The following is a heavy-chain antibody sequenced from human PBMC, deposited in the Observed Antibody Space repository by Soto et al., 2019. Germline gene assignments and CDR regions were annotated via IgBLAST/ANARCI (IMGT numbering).Heavy chain of an antibody. CDR1: GFTFDDYA. Sequence: GGSLRLSCAASGFTFDDYAMHWVRQAPGKGLEWVSGISWNSGSIGYADSVKGRFTISRDNAKKSLYLQMNSLRAEDTALYYCAKDMGGSGSPDYYYYGMDVWGQGTTVNVSS. V-gene: IGHV3-9*01. J-gene: IGHJ6*02. D-gene: IGHD3-10*01. CDR3: AKDMGGSGSPDYYYYGMDV. CDR2: ISWNSGSI.